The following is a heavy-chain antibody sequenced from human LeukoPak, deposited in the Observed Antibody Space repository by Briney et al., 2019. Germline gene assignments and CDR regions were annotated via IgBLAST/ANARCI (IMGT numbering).Heavy chain of an antibody. CDR2: IYTSGST. CDR1: GVSISSYY. CDR3: ARRRGMGYYYYMDV. Sequence: PSETLSLTCTVSGVSISSYYWSWVRQPPGKGLEWVGYIYTSGSTNYNPSPKSRVTISVDTSKNQFSLKLSSVPAADTAVYYCARRRGMGYYYYMDVWGKGTTVTVSS. D-gene: IGHD2-8*01. V-gene: IGHV4-4*09. J-gene: IGHJ6*03.